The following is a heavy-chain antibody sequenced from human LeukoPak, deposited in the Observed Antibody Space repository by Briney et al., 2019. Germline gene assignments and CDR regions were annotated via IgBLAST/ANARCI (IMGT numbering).Heavy chain of an antibody. CDR1: GYTFTSYG. CDR3: ARDYGDSYFDY. CDR2: IIPIFGTA. V-gene: IGHV1-69*05. D-gene: IGHD4-17*01. J-gene: IGHJ4*02. Sequence: ASVKVSCKASGYTFTSYGISWVRQAPGQGLEWMGGIIPIFGTANYAQKFQGRVTITTDESTSTAYMELSSLRSEDTAVYYCARDYGDSYFDYWGQGTLVTVSS.